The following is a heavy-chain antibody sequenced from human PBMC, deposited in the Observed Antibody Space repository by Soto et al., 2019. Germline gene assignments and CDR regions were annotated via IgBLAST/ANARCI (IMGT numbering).Heavy chain of an antibody. CDR2: IYYSGST. J-gene: IGHJ4*02. CDR1: GGSISSYY. D-gene: IGHD5-12*01. CDR3: ARDSISGYDYIGGPGGFDY. Sequence: SETLSLTCTVSGGSISSYYWSWIRQPPGKGLEWIGYIYYSGSTNYNPSLKSRVTISVDTSKNQFSLKLSSVTAADTAVYYCARDSISGYDYIGGPGGFDYWGQGTLVTVSS. V-gene: IGHV4-59*01.